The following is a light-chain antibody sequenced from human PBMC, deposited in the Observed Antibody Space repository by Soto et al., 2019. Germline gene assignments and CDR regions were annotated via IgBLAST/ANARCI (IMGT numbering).Light chain of an antibody. CDR1: ISDVGGYNY. J-gene: IGLJ2*01. CDR3: CSYTTSSTLVV. Sequence: QSALTQPASVSGSPGQSITISCTGTISDVGGYNYVSWYQQHPGKAPKLVIYDVNNRPSGVSNRFSGSKSGNTASLTISGLQAEDEADYYCCSYTTSSTLVVFGGGTKVTVL. V-gene: IGLV2-14*03. CDR2: DVN.